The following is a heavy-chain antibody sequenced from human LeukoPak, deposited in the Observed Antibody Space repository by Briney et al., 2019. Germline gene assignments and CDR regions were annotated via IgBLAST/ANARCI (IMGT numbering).Heavy chain of an antibody. CDR3: ARDRGSEVFDY. V-gene: IGHV3-30-3*01. J-gene: IGHJ4*02. D-gene: IGHD3-16*01. CDR1: GFTFSSYA. Sequence: GGSLRLSCAASGFTFSSYAMHWVRQAPGKGLEWVAVISYDGSNKYYADSVKGRFTISRDNSKNTLYLQMNSLRAGDTAVYYCARDRGSEVFDYWGQGTLVTVSS. CDR2: ISYDGSNK.